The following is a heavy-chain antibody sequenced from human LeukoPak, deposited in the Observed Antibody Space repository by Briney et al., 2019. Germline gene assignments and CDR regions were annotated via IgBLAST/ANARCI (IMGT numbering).Heavy chain of an antibody. D-gene: IGHD2-15*01. V-gene: IGHV1-2*02. Sequence: ASVKVSCKASGYTFTAYYIHWLRQAPGQGLEWMGWINPNIGGANYARKFQGRVTMTRDTSISTVYMELRRLRSDDTAVYYCARGLADRYCSGDSCYPGYNWFDPWGQGTQVTVSS. CDR3: ARGLADRYCSGDSCYPGYNWFDP. CDR1: GYTFTAYY. CDR2: INPNIGGA. J-gene: IGHJ5*02.